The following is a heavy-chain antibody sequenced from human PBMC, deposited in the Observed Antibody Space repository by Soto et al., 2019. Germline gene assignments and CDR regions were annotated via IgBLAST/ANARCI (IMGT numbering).Heavy chain of an antibody. V-gene: IGHV3-23*01. J-gene: IGHJ4*02. Sequence: EVQLSESGGGLVQPGGSRRLSCVGSGFTFGPYTMAWVRQAPGMGLECVSVITGNRGATYYSDSVKGRFSISRDNSRNTLYLQMNDLRAGDTGVYYCAKTGPVTARTRFDYWGQGALVTVSS. CDR1: GFTFGPYT. D-gene: IGHD2-21*02. CDR2: ITGNRGAT. CDR3: AKTGPVTARTRFDY.